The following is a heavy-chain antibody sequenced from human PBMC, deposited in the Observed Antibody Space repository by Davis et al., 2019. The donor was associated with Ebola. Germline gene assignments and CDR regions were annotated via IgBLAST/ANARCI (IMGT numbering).Heavy chain of an antibody. V-gene: IGHV3-30*03. CDR3: ARCGLEGLVLAHPFDN. CDR2: VSHDGSFA. D-gene: IGHD6-19*01. J-gene: IGHJ4*02. CDR1: GFNLSTYG. Sequence: GESLKTPCAASGFNLSTYGIHWVRQAPATGREWVALVSHDGSFAYYADSVKGRFTVSRDNSKSTVDLQMDTLRTEDTAVYYCARCGLEGLVLAHPFDNWGQGTLVTVSS.